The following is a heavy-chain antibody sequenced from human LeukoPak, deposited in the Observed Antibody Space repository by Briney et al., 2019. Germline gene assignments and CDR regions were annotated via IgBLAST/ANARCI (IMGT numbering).Heavy chain of an antibody. CDR1: GGSISNYY. V-gene: IGHV4-4*07. CDR3: SRRDEAEWLDPVDY. Sequence: SETLSLTCTVSGGSISNYYWTWIRQPPGKGLEWIASIYNSGTTHYNPSLKSRVTMSVDSSTNQFSLRLISVTAADMGLYYCSRRDEAEWLDPVDYWGQGTRVPVSS. J-gene: IGHJ4*02. CDR2: IYNSGTT. D-gene: IGHD5-12*01.